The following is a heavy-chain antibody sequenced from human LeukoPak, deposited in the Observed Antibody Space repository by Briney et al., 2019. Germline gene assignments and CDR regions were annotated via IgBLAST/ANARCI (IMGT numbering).Heavy chain of an antibody. J-gene: IGHJ4*02. CDR1: GFSLSNARMG. CDR3: ARYYGSGSFDY. CDR2: IFSNDEK. Sequence: ESGPTLVNPTETLTLTCTVSGFSLSNARMGVSWIRQPPGKALEWLAHIFSNDEKSYSTSLKSRLIISKDTSKSQVVLTMTNMDPVDTATYYCARYYGSGSFDYWGQGTLVTVSS. V-gene: IGHV2-26*01. D-gene: IGHD3-10*01.